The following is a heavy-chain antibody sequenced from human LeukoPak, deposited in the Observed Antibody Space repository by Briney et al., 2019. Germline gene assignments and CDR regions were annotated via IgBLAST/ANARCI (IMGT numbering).Heavy chain of an antibody. Sequence: SQTLSLTCTVSGGSISSGGYYWSWIRQHPGKGLEWIGYIYYSGSTYYNPSLKSRVTVSVDTSKNQFSLKLSSVTAADTAVYYCARGNIVVVPAQYNWFDPWGQGTLVTVSS. CDR1: GGSISSGGYY. D-gene: IGHD2-2*01. CDR3: ARGNIVVVPAQYNWFDP. V-gene: IGHV4-31*03. J-gene: IGHJ5*02. CDR2: IYYSGST.